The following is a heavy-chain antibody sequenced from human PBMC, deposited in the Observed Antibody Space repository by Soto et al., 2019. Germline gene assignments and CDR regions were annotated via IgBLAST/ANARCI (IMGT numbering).Heavy chain of an antibody. Sequence: SLTCAVSGYSISSGYYWGWIRQPPGKGLEWIGSIYHSGSTYYNPSLKSRVTISVDTSKNQFSLKLSSVTAADTAVYYCARRSSSWFSFDYWGQGTLVTVSS. V-gene: IGHV4-38-2*01. D-gene: IGHD6-13*01. CDR2: IYHSGST. CDR1: GYSISSGYY. CDR3: ARRSSSWFSFDY. J-gene: IGHJ4*02.